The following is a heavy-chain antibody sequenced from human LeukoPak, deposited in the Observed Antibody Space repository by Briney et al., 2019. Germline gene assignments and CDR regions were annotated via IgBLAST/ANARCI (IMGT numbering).Heavy chain of an antibody. Sequence: PSETLSLTCTVSGGSISSYYWSWIRQPPGKGLEWIGYIYYSGSTNYNPSLKSRVTISVDTSKNQFSLKLSSVTAADTAVYYCARAPRYYDSSGPDDAFDIWGQGTMVTVSS. CDR3: ARAPRYYDSSGPDDAFDI. CDR1: GGSISSYY. J-gene: IGHJ3*02. CDR2: IYYSGST. V-gene: IGHV4-59*01. D-gene: IGHD3-22*01.